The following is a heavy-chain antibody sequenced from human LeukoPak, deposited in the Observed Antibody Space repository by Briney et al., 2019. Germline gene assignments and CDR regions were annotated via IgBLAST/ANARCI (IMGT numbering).Heavy chain of an antibody. CDR2: IVPAFGTT. D-gene: IGHD3-10*01. CDR1: GGTFSNYG. J-gene: IGHJ4*02. CDR3: ARVGGPKVRGVFDS. V-gene: IGHV1-69*06. Sequence: SVKVSCKASGGTFSNYGFTWVRQAPGQGLECMGAIVPAFGTTDYAEKFQDRVTITADTSTSTVYMQLSSLRSEDTAVYYCARVGGPKVRGVFDSWGQGTLLTVSS.